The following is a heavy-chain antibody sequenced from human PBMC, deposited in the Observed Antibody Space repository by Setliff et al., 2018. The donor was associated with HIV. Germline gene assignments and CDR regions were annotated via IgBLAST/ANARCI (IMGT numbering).Heavy chain of an antibody. CDR2: ISGSGGRT. CDR1: GLIFGDHA. V-gene: IGHV3-23*01. D-gene: IGHD4-17*01. Sequence: GGSLRLSCTASGLIFGDHAMSWVRQAPGKGLEWVSSISGSGGRTYHADSVKGRFTISRDNAKNTLYVQMNSLRAEDTAVYYCERADYGDFVEYWGRGTLVTVSS. J-gene: IGHJ4*02. CDR3: ERADYGDFVEY.